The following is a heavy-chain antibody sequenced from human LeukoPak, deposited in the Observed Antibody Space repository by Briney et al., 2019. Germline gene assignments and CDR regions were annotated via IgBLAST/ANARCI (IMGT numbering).Heavy chain of an antibody. CDR2: INWDGGST. Sequence: GGALRLSCVDAGFTFDDYGMSLGRQLPGKGVGLVAGINWDGGSTFYADSVKGRFIISRDNAKNSLFLQMNSLRVEDTALYYCARDLSSNWYNFAYWGQGTLVTVSS. CDR3: ARDLSSNWYNFAY. D-gene: IGHD6-13*01. CDR1: GFTFDDYG. V-gene: IGHV3-20*04. J-gene: IGHJ4*02.